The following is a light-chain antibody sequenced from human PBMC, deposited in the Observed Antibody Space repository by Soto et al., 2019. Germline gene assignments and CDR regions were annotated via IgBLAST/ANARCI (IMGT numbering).Light chain of an antibody. CDR2: DAS. Sequence: VVLTQSPSTLSLSPGERATLSCRTSLSVSVYLDWYQQKPGQAPRLLISDASNRATGIAARFSGSGSGTDFTLTISSLEPEDFAVYYCHQRQYWPLTWTFGQGTKVDI. J-gene: IGKJ1*01. V-gene: IGKV3-11*01. CDR3: HQRQYWPLTWT. CDR1: LSVSVY.